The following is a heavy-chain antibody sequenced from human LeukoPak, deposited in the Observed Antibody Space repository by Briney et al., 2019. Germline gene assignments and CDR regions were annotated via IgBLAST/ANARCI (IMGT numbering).Heavy chain of an antibody. J-gene: IGHJ5*02. Sequence: ASVKVSCEASGYTFTSYYMHWVRQAPGQGLEWMGIINPSGGSTSYAQKFQGRVTLTTDASTSTAYMEMKSLRSDDTAIYYCARGASGIRIAAFDTWGQGTLVTVSS. V-gene: IGHV1-46*01. D-gene: IGHD2-21*01. CDR2: INPSGGST. CDR1: GYTFTSYY. CDR3: ARGASGIRIAAFDT.